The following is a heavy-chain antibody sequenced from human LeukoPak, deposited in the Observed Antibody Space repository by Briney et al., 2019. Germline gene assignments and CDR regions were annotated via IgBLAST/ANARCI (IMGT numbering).Heavy chain of an antibody. CDR3: AKGPWLAIYYFDY. CDR2: ISGSGGST. D-gene: IGHD6-19*01. CDR1: GFTFSSYA. Sequence: PGGSLRLSCAASGFTFSSYAMSWVRQAPGKGLEWVSAISGSGGSTYYADSVKGRFTISRDNSKNTPYLQMNSLRAEDTAVYYCAKGPWLAIYYFDYWGQGTLVTVSS. J-gene: IGHJ4*02. V-gene: IGHV3-23*01.